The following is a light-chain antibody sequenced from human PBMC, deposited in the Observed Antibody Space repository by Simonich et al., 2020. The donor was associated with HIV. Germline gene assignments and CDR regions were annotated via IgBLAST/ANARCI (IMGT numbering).Light chain of an antibody. CDR2: TAS. Sequence: DIQMTQSPSSVSASVGARVTITCRASQGINSWLAWYQQRPGKAPKLLIYTASRLESGVPSRFSGSGSGTDYTLTISSLQPEDFATYYCQQSFSTPFTFGPGTKVDIK. J-gene: IGKJ3*01. V-gene: IGKV1-12*01. CDR3: QQSFSTPFT. CDR1: QGINSW.